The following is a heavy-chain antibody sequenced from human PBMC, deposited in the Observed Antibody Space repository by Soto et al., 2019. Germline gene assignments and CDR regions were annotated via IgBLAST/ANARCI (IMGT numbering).Heavy chain of an antibody. CDR1: GGTFSSYA. Sequence: QVQLVQSGAEVKKPGSSVKVSCKASGGTFSSYAISWVRQAPGQGLEWMGGIIPIFGTANYAQKFRGRVTITADESTSTAYMELSSLRSEDTAVYYCARVKTSDGEYYYDSSGYYSHAFDIWGQGTMVTVSS. V-gene: IGHV1-69*01. J-gene: IGHJ3*02. CDR2: IIPIFGTA. D-gene: IGHD3-22*01. CDR3: ARVKTSDGEYYYDSSGYYSHAFDI.